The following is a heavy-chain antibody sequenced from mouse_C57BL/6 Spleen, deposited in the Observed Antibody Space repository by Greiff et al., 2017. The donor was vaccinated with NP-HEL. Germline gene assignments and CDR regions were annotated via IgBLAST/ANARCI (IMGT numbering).Heavy chain of an antibody. J-gene: IGHJ2*01. Sequence: EVQVVESGTVLARPGASVKMSCKTSGYTFTSYWMHWVKQRPGQGLEWIGAIYPGNSDTSYNQKFKGEAKLTAVTSASTAYMALSSLTNEDSAVYYCTRDYGSYFDYWGQGTTLTVSS. V-gene: IGHV1-5*01. CDR3: TRDYGSYFDY. CDR2: IYPGNSDT. CDR1: GYTFTSYW. D-gene: IGHD1-1*01.